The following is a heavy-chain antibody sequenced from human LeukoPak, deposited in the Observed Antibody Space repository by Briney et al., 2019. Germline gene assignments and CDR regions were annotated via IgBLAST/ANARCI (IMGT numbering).Heavy chain of an antibody. CDR3: ARARAVAGDVDY. CDR1: GGSISSGSYY. CDR2: IYTSGST. V-gene: IGHV4-61*02. Sequence: SQTLSLTCTVSGGSISSGSYYWSWIRQPAGKGLEWIVRIYTSGSTNYNPSLKSRVTISVDTSKNQFSLKLSSVTAADTAVYYCARARAVAGDVDYWGQGTLVTVSS. D-gene: IGHD6-19*01. J-gene: IGHJ4*02.